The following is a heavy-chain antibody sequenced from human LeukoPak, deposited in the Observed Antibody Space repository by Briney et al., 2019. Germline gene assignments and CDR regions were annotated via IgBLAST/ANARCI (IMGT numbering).Heavy chain of an antibody. V-gene: IGHV3-21*01. J-gene: IGHJ4*02. CDR2: ISSSSSYI. CDR3: ARDSAPFYESSGYLD. CDR1: GFTFSSYS. Sequence: PGGSLRLSCAASGFTFSSYSMNWVRQAPGKGLEWVSSISSSSSYIYYAESVKHPFTISRDNAKNSLYLQMNILRAEDTAVYYCARDSAPFYESSGYLDWGQGTLVTVSS. D-gene: IGHD3-22*01.